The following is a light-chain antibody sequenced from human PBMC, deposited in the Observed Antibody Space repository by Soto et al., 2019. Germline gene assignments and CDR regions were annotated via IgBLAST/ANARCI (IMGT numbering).Light chain of an antibody. J-gene: IGLJ1*01. CDR2: EVT. CDR3: SSYAGSNTLV. CDR1: SSDVGDNY. V-gene: IGLV2-8*01. Sequence: QSVLAPPPSASGSPGQSVTISCTGTSSDVGDNYVSWYQHHLGKAPKLIIYEVTLRPSGVPDRFSGSKSGNTASLTVSGLQADDEADYYCSSYAGSNTLVFGTGTKLTVL.